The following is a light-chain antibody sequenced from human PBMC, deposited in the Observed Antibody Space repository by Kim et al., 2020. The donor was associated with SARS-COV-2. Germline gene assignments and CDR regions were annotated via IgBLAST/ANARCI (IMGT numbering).Light chain of an antibody. J-gene: IGKJ5*01. Sequence: DIQMTQSPSTLSASVGDRVTITCRASQSIYRYLAWYQQKPGNVPKILIYKASTLESGVPSRFSGSESGTEFTLTISSLQPDDFATYYCQQFYTYPITFGQGTRLEIK. CDR2: KAS. CDR1: QSIYRY. V-gene: IGKV1-5*03. CDR3: QQFYTYPIT.